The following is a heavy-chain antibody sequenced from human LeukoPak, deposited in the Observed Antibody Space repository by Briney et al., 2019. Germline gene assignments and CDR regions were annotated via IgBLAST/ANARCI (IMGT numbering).Heavy chain of an antibody. CDR1: GYTFASYA. D-gene: IGHD6-19*01. CDR3: ARGHSSGWPRD. J-gene: IGHJ4*02. Sequence: ASVKVSCKASGYTFASYAMHWVRQAPGQRLEWMGWINAGNGNTKYSQKSQGRVTITRDTSASTAYMELSSLRSEDTAVYYCARGHSSGWPRDWGQGTLVTVSS. CDR2: INAGNGNT. V-gene: IGHV1-3*01.